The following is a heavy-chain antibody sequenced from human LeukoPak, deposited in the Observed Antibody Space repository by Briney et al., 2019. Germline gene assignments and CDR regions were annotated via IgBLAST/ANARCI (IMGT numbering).Heavy chain of an antibody. Sequence: PSETLSLTCTVSGGSISSYYWSWIRQPPGKGLEWIGYIYYSGSTNYNPSLESRVTISVDTSKNQFSLKLSSVTAADTAVYYCAGHGSSRYSYGLDYWGQGTLVTVSS. V-gene: IGHV4-59*08. D-gene: IGHD5-18*01. J-gene: IGHJ4*02. CDR1: GGSISSYY. CDR2: IYYSGST. CDR3: AGHGSSRYSYGLDY.